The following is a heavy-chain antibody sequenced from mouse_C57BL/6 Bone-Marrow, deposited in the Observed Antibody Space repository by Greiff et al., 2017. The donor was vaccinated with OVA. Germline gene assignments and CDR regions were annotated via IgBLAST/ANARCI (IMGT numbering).Heavy chain of an antibody. Sequence: VQLQQSGPGLVAPSQSLSITCTVSGFSLTSYAISWVRQPPGTGLEWLGVIWTGGGATYNSALKSRLSISKDNSKSQVFLKMNSLQTDDTARYYCASYYYGSPCAYWGQGTLVTVSA. D-gene: IGHD1-1*01. CDR3: ASYYYGSPCAY. J-gene: IGHJ3*01. CDR1: GFSLTSYA. V-gene: IGHV2-9-1*01. CDR2: IWTGGGA.